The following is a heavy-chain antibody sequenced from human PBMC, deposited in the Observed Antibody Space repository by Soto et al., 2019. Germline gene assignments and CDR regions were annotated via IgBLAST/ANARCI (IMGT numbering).Heavy chain of an antibody. Sequence: SETLSLTCAVYGGSFSGYYWTWIRQPPGTGLEWIGEINHSGSTNYNPSLKSRVTISVDTSKNQFSLKLTPVTAADTAVYYCARGSGYYYWDDYWGQGTLVTVSS. CDR1: GGSFSGYY. CDR3: ARGSGYYYWDDY. D-gene: IGHD3-22*01. J-gene: IGHJ4*02. CDR2: INHSGST. V-gene: IGHV4-34*01.